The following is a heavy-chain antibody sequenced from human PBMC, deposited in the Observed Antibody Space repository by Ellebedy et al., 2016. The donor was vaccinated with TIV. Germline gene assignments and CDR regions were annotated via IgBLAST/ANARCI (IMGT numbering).Heavy chain of an antibody. CDR2: INPNSGGT. CDR3: ARDGGSYSDFDY. Sequence: AASVKVSCKVSGYTLTELSMHWVRQAPGQGLEWMGWINPNSGGTNYAQKSQGWVTMTRDTSISTAHMELSRLRSDDTAVYYCARDGGSYSDFDYWGQGTLVTVSS. D-gene: IGHD1-26*01. CDR1: GYTLTELS. J-gene: IGHJ4*02. V-gene: IGHV1-2*04.